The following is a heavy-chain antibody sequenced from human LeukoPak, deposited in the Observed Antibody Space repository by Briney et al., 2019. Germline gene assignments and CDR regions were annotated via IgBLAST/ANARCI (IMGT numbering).Heavy chain of an antibody. D-gene: IGHD6-19*01. CDR2: ISARDGST. J-gene: IGHJ5*01. Sequence: GGSLRLSCAASGFTFSSYAMSWVRQAPGKGPEWVSGISARDGSTWYGDSGKGRFTISRDISKNTLYLQMNSLRADDTAVYYCAKEIAVAGRPLLDSWGHGTLVTVSS. CDR1: GFTFSSYA. CDR3: AKEIAVAGRPLLDS. V-gene: IGHV3-23*01.